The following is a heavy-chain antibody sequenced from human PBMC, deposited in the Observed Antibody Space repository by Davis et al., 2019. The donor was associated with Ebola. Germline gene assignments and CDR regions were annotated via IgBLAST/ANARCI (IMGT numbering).Heavy chain of an antibody. V-gene: IGHV4-34*01. D-gene: IGHD3-22*01. Sequence: PSETLSLTCAVCGGSFSGYYWSWIRQPPGKGLEWIGEINHSGSTNYNPFLKSRVTISVDTSKNQFSLKLSSVTAADTAVYYCASILNYYDSSGYYPSLAFDIWGQGTMVTVSS. CDR2: INHSGST. CDR1: GGSFSGYY. CDR3: ASILNYYDSSGYYPSLAFDI. J-gene: IGHJ3*02.